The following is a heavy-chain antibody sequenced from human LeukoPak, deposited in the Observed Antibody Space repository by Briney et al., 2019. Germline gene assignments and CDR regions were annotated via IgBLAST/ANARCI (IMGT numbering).Heavy chain of an antibody. CDR2: ISSSSSYI. Sequence: GGSLRLSCAASGFTFSSYSMNWVRQAPGKGLEWVSSISSSSSYIYYADSVKGRFTISRDNAKNSLYLQMNSLRAEDTAVYYCAREYYGDYQDDAFDIWGQGTMVTVSS. J-gene: IGHJ3*02. V-gene: IGHV3-21*01. CDR3: AREYYGDYQDDAFDI. D-gene: IGHD4-17*01. CDR1: GFTFSSYS.